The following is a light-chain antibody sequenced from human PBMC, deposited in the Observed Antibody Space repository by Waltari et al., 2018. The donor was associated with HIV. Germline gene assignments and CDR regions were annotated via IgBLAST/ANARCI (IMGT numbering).Light chain of an antibody. CDR1: RRAVGRYAY. Sequence: QSALTQPPSASGSPGQSVTISCPGTRRAVGRYAYVSWYQQHPGKAPKLLIYGVNKRPSGVPDRFSGSKSGNTASLTVSGLQAEDEAEYSCTSYAGINPVAFGGGTKLTVL. J-gene: IGLJ2*01. V-gene: IGLV2-8*01. CDR3: TSYAGINPVA. CDR2: GVN.